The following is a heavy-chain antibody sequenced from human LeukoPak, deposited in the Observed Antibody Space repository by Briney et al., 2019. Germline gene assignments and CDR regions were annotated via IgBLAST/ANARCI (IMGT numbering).Heavy chain of an antibody. D-gene: IGHD4-11*01. J-gene: IGHJ4*02. CDR2: IYTSGST. Sequence: SETLSLTCTVSGGSISSYYWSWIRQPARKGLEWIGRIYTSGSTNYNPSLKSRVTMSVDTSKNQFSLKLSSVTAADTAVYYCARGGPTVTSLDYWGQGTLVTVSS. CDR3: ARGGPTVTSLDY. V-gene: IGHV4-4*07. CDR1: GGSISSYY.